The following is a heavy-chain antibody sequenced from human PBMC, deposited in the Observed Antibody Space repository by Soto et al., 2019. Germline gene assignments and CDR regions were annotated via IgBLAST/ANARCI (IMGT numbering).Heavy chain of an antibody. J-gene: IGHJ6*01. CDR1: VFTFSSYG. D-gene: IGHD3-3*01. CDR2: IWYDGSNK. CDR3: ATDLLHDFWIGYYTGIVRGGMQL. V-gene: IGHV3-33*01. Sequence: VGSLRLSCASSVFTFSSYGMHCVRQSPGKWLEWVAVIWYDGSNKYYADSVKGRFTISRDNSKNTLYLQMNSPRAEDTAVYYCATDLLHDFWIGYYTGIVRGGMQLWGQGTTVSVS.